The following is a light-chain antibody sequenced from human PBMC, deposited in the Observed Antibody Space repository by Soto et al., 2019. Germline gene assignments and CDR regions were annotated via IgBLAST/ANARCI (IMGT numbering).Light chain of an antibody. CDR1: SSDVGGYNY. J-gene: IGLJ1*01. Sequence: QSALTQPASVSGSPGQSITISCTGTSSDVGGYNYVSWYQQHPGKAPKLMIYDVSDRPSGVSNRFSASKSGYTASLTISGLQAEDEADYYCCSYTSSSTPGVFGTGTKLTVL. CDR2: DVS. V-gene: IGLV2-14*03. CDR3: CSYTSSSTPGV.